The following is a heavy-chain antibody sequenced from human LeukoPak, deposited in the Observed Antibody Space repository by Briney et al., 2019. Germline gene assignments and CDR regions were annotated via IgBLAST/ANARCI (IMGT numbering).Heavy chain of an antibody. D-gene: IGHD2-15*01. CDR2: ISWNSGSI. CDR3: AKVGPRGWWELAYFDY. J-gene: IGHJ4*02. Sequence: HPGGSLRLSCAASGFTFDDYAMPWVRQAPGKGLEWVSGISWNSGSIGYAASVKGRFTISRDNAKNSLYLQMNSLRAEDTALYYCAKVGPRGWWELAYFDYWGQGTLVTVSS. CDR1: GFTFDDYA. V-gene: IGHV3-9*01.